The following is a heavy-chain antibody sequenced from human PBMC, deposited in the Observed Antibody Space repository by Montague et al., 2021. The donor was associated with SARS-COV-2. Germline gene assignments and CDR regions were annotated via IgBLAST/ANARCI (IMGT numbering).Heavy chain of an antibody. CDR2: INESGST. CDR3: ASRGRKLLPVATTIGRFDI. V-gene: IGHV4-39*02. J-gene: IGHJ3*02. Sequence: SETLSLTCTVSGGSMSSNNYDWNWNRPPQGMGRLCIGSINESGSTYYNPSSQSRITVSMDTSKNPFNLRLGSVTAADTAVYYCASRGRKLLPVATTIGRFDIWGQGTMVTVSS. CDR1: GGSMSSNNYD. D-gene: IGHD1-26*01.